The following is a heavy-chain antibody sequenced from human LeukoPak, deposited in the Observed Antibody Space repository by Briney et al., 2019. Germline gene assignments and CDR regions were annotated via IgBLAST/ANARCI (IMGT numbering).Heavy chain of an antibody. CDR3: GRDLKSRYLDY. CDR1: GFTFRNHG. J-gene: IGHJ4*02. Sequence: GGSLRLSCAASGFTFRNHGMHWVRQAPGKGLEWAAVIYYDGSIEYYADSVKGRFTISRDNSKNTLYLQMNSLRAEDTAVYYCGRDLKSRYLDYWGQGTLVIVSS. V-gene: IGHV3-33*01. CDR2: IYYDGSIE.